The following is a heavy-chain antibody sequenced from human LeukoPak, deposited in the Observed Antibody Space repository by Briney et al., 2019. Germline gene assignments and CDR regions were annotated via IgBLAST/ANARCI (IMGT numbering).Heavy chain of an antibody. CDR1: GFTVSSNY. Sequence: GGSLRLSCAASGFTVSSNYMSWVRQAPGKGLEWVSVIYGGGSTYYADSVKGRFTISRDNSKNTLYLQMNSLRAEDTAVYYCARDLIVGANHDAFDIWGQGTMVTVSS. J-gene: IGHJ3*02. V-gene: IGHV3-66*01. D-gene: IGHD1-26*01. CDR3: ARDLIVGANHDAFDI. CDR2: IYGGGST.